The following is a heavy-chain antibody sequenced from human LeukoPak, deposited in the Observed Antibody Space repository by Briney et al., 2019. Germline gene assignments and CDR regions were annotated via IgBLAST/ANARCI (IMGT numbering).Heavy chain of an antibody. Sequence: GGSLRLSCAASGFTFSSYAMHWVRQAPGKGLEWVAVISYDGSNKYYADSVKGRFTISRGNSKNTLYLQMNSLRAEDTAVYYCARGQSITMIVVVPYFDYWGQGTLVTVSS. CDR2: ISYDGSNK. CDR3: ARGQSITMIVVVPYFDY. V-gene: IGHV3-30-3*01. CDR1: GFTFSSYA. D-gene: IGHD3-22*01. J-gene: IGHJ4*02.